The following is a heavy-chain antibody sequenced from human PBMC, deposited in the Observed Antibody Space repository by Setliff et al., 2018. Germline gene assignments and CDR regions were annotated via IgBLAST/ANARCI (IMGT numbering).Heavy chain of an antibody. D-gene: IGHD3-22*01. CDR3: AHSPYYYDSSGYYYGGYYFDY. CDR1: GFSLSNTKMG. V-gene: IGHV2-5*02. Sequence: SGPTLVNPTETLTLACTVSGFSLSNTKMGVSWIRQPPGKALEWLAHIYWDDDKRYSPSLKSRLTITKDTSKNQVVLTMTNMDPVDTATYYCAHSPYYYDSSGYYYGGYYFDYWGQGTLVTVSS. J-gene: IGHJ4*02. CDR2: IYWDDDK.